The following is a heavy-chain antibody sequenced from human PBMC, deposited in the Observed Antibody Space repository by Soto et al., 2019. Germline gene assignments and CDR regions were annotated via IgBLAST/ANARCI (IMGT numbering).Heavy chain of an antibody. CDR2: ISYDGSNK. CDR3: ACGIQLWSIDY. V-gene: IGHV3-30*03. CDR1: GFTFSSYG. J-gene: IGHJ4*02. Sequence: QVQLVESGGGVVQPGRSLRLSCAASGFTFSSYGMHWVRQAPGKGLEWVAVISYDGSNKYYADSVKGRFTISRDNSKNTLYLQMNSLRAEDTAVYYCACGIQLWSIDYWGQGTLVTVSS. D-gene: IGHD5-18*01.